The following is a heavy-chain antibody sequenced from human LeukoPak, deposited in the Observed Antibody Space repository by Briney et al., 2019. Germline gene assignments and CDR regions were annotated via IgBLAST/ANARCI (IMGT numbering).Heavy chain of an antibody. J-gene: IGHJ6*02. D-gene: IGHD3-3*01. Sequence: ASVKVSCKASGYTFTSYDINWVRQATGQGLEWMGWMNPNSGNTGYAQKFQGRVTMTRNTSISTAYMELSSLRSEDTAVYYCARGRGLTYYDFWSGYYTLGYYGMDVWGQGTTVTVSS. CDR1: GYTFTSYD. CDR3: ARGRGLTYYDFWSGYYTLGYYGMDV. CDR2: MNPNSGNT. V-gene: IGHV1-8*01.